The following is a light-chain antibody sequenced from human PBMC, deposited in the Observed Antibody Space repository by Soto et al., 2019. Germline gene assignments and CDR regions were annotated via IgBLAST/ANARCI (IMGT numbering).Light chain of an antibody. CDR2: GTS. CDR3: QQYGSSGT. Sequence: IVLTQYPGTLSLSPGERATLSCRASQSVSSSYLAWYQQKPGQAPSLLIYGTSSRATGIPDRLSGSGSGTEFTLTISRMEPEDFAVYYCQQYGSSGTFGHGTKVDIK. J-gene: IGKJ1*01. CDR1: QSVSSSY. V-gene: IGKV3-20*01.